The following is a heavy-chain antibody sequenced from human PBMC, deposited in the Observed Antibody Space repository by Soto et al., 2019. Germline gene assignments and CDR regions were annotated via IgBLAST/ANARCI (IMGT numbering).Heavy chain of an antibody. V-gene: IGHV4-34*01. CDR1: GGSFSGYY. D-gene: IGHD3-10*01. CDR2: INHSGST. J-gene: IGHJ6*02. CDR3: ARGWGTMVRGVTYYYYGMDV. Sequence: SETLSLTCAVYGGSFSGYYWSWIRQPPGKGLEWIGEINHSGSTNYNPSLKSRVTISVDTSKNQFSLKLSSVTAADTAVYYCARGWGTMVRGVTYYYYGMDVWGQGTTVTVSS.